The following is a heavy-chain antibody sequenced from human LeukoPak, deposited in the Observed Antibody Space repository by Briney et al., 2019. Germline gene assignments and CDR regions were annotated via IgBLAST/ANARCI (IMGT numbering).Heavy chain of an antibody. J-gene: IGHJ4*02. CDR3: VRSGTSNAFDY. CDR2: ISHDGSDK. Sequence: GGSLRLSCAASGFTFSSYAMHWVRQTPGKAGKGLEWVALISHDGSDKFYADSVKGRFTISRDNSKNTLYLQMSSLRAEDSAVYFCVRSGTSNAFDYWGQGTLVTVSS. D-gene: IGHD1-26*01. CDR1: GFTFSSYA. V-gene: IGHV3-30*14.